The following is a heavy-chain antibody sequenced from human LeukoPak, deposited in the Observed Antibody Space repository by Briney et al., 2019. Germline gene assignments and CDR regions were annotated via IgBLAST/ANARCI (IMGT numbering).Heavy chain of an antibody. J-gene: IGHJ4*02. CDR2: IYYSGST. Sequence: SETLSPTCTVSGGSISTYYWSWIRQPPGKGLEWIGYIYYSGSTNYNPSLKSRVTISVDTSKNQFSLKLSSVTAADTAVYYCARTLWFGEPTQAHFDYWGQGTLVTVSS. V-gene: IGHV4-59*01. CDR1: GGSISTYY. CDR3: ARTLWFGEPTQAHFDY. D-gene: IGHD3-10*01.